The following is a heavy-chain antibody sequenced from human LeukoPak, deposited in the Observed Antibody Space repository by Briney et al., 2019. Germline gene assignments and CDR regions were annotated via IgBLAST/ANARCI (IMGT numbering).Heavy chain of an antibody. D-gene: IGHD2-15*01. CDR3: ARDWVGYCSGGSCYSTTKFDY. CDR2: IIPIFGTA. V-gene: IGHV1-69*06. J-gene: IGHJ4*02. CDR1: GGTFSSYA. Sequence: GASVKVSCKASGGTFSSYAISWVRQAPGQGLEWMGGIIPIFGTANYAQKFQGRVTITADKSTSTAYMELSSLRSEDTAVYYCARDWVGYCSGGSCYSTTKFDYWGQGTLVTVSS.